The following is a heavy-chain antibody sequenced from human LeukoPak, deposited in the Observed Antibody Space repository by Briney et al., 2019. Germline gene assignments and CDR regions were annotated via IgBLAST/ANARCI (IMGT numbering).Heavy chain of an antibody. Sequence: MPSETLSLTCTVSGGSISSYYWSWIRQPAGRGLEWIGRIYTSGSTNYNPSLKSRVTMSVDTSKNQFSLKLSSVTAADTAVYYCATSHIAAAGFDYWGQGNLVTVSS. V-gene: IGHV4-4*07. CDR3: ATSHIAAAGFDY. J-gene: IGHJ4*02. CDR2: IYTSGST. D-gene: IGHD6-13*01. CDR1: GGSISSYY.